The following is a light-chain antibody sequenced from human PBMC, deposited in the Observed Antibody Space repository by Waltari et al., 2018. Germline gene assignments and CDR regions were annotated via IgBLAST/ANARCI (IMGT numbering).Light chain of an antibody. CDR2: DDI. V-gene: IGLV3-21*03. J-gene: IGLJ2*01. Sequence: SYVLTQPPSVSVAPGRTASITCGGNNIGTKPAHWYQQTPGQAPVMVVYDDIDRPSGIPERFSGSNSGNTATLIINRVEAGDEADYYCQVWDIDSDPSVVFGGGTKLTVL. CDR1: NIGTKP. CDR3: QVWDIDSDPSVV.